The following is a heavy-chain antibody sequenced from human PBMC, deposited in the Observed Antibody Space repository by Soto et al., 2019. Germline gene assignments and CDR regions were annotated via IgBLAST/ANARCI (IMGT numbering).Heavy chain of an antibody. CDR2: ILHDGSAE. CDR3: ARSRDGYSFYFYYGMDV. J-gene: IGHJ6*02. D-gene: IGHD4-4*01. CDR1: GFTFTSYG. Sequence: GGSLRLSCAASGFTFTSYGMHWVRQAPGKGLEWMALILHDGSAEYYADSVKGRFTISRDNSKSTLYLRMNSLRAEDTAVYYCARSRDGYSFYFYYGMDVWGQGTTVTVSS. V-gene: IGHV3-30*03.